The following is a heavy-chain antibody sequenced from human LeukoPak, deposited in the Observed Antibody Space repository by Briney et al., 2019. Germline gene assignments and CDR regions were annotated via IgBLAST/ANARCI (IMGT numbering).Heavy chain of an antibody. CDR3: ARSSVFPWYFDL. V-gene: IGHV4-59*01. CDR2: IYYSGST. Sequence: SETLSLTCTVSGGSISSYYWSWIRQPPGKGLEWIGYIYYSGSTDYNTSLKSRVTISVDTSKNQFSLKLSSVTAADTAMYYCARSSVFPWYFDLWGRGTLVTVSS. D-gene: IGHD2-21*01. CDR1: GGSISSYY. J-gene: IGHJ2*01.